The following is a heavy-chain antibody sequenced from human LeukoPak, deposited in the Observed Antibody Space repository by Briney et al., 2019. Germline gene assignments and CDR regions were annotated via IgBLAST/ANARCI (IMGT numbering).Heavy chain of an antibody. CDR3: VSPRGFSYGYFDY. J-gene: IGHJ4*02. V-gene: IGHV4-39*01. D-gene: IGHD5-18*01. CDR1: GGSISSRSYY. CDR2: IYYSKNT. Sequence: SETLSLTCTVSGGSISSRSYYWGWIRQPPGKGLEWIGSIYYSKNTYYSPSLKSRVTISADTSKNQFSLTLGSVSATDTAVYYCVSPRGFSYGYFDYWGQGTLVTVSS.